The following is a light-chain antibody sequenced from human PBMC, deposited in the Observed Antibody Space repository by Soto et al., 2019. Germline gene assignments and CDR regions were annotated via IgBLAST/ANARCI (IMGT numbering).Light chain of an antibody. CDR3: QQYYSAPLT. CDR2: WAS. J-gene: IGKJ4*01. Sequence: DIVMTQSPDSLAVSLGERATINCKSSQSVFYSSNNKNYLAWYQQKQGQPPKLLIYWASTRESGVPDRFSGSGSGTDFTLTISSLQAEDVAVYYCQQYYSAPLTFGGGTKLEI. CDR1: QSVFYSSNNKNY. V-gene: IGKV4-1*01.